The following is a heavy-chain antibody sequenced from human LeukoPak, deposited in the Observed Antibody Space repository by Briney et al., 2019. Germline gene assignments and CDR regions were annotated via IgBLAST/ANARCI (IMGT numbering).Heavy chain of an antibody. CDR3: ARRRITMVRGVTYYYGMDV. CDR2: INHRGST. Sequence: SGTLSLTCAVYGGSFSGYYWSWIRQPPGKGLEWIGEINHRGSTNYNPSLKSRVTISVHTSKNQFSLKLSSVTAADTAVYYGARRRITMVRGVTYYYGMDVWGKGTTVTVSS. V-gene: IGHV4-34*01. CDR1: GGSFSGYY. J-gene: IGHJ6*04. D-gene: IGHD3-10*01.